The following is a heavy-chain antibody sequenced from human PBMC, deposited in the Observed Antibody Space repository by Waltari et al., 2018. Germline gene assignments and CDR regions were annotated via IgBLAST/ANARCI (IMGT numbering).Heavy chain of an antibody. J-gene: IGHJ6*02. Sequence: QVQLQESGPGLVKPSQTLSLTCTVSGGSISSGDYYWSWIRQPPGKGLEWMGYIYYSGSTYYNPSLKSRVTISVDTSKNQFSLKLSSVTAADTAVYYCARDRRYCSGGSCYLGSYYYYGMDVWGQGTTVTVSS. D-gene: IGHD2-15*01. V-gene: IGHV4-30-4*08. CDR2: IYYSGST. CDR3: ARDRRYCSGGSCYLGSYYYYGMDV. CDR1: GGSISSGDYY.